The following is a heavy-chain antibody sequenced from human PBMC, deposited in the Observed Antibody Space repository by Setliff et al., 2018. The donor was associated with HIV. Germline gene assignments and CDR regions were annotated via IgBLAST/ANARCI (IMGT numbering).Heavy chain of an antibody. Sequence: PGGSLRLSCAASGFTFSSYAVHWVRQAPGKGLEWVALMSSDGSNKYYADSVKGRFTISRDNSKSTLDLQMISLRAEDTAVYFCARDDYGSVDYWGQGTLVTVSS. J-gene: IGHJ4*02. D-gene: IGHD3-16*01. CDR2: MSSDGSNK. CDR1: GFTFSSYA. CDR3: ARDDYGSVDY. V-gene: IGHV3-30*04.